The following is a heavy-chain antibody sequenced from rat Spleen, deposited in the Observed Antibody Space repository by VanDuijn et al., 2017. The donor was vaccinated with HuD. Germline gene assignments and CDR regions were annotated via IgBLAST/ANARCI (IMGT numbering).Heavy chain of an antibody. Sequence: EVQLVASGGGLVQPGRSLKLSCAASGFTFSDSHMAWVRQAPKKGLEWVATIFYDGSSTYYLDSVKGLFTISRDNAKSSLYLQMDSLRSEDTATYYCARLDYPGITDLDYWGQGVMVTVSS. CDR2: IFYDGSST. CDR1: GFTFSDSH. D-gene: IGHD1-4*01. CDR3: ARLDYPGITDLDY. J-gene: IGHJ2*01. V-gene: IGHV5-7*01.